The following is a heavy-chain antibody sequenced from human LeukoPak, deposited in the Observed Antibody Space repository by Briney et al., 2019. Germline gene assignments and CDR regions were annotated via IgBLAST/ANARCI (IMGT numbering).Heavy chain of an antibody. CDR3: ARHLTSGDYFDY. J-gene: IGHJ4*02. CDR2: VYYSGIT. Sequence: PSETLSLTCTVSGGSISTYYWGWLRQPPGKGLEWIGYVYYSGITDYNPSLKSRVTISVDTSKSQFSLKLSSVTAADTAVYYCARHLTSGDYFDYWGQGTLVTVSS. V-gene: IGHV4-59*08. CDR1: GGSISTYY. D-gene: IGHD4-17*01.